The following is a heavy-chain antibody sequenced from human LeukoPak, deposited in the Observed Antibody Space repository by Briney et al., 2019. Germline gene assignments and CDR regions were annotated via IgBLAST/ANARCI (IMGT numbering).Heavy chain of an antibody. CDR1: GFTFSSYW. D-gene: IGHD1-1*01. J-gene: IGHJ4*02. V-gene: IGHV3-7*01. Sequence: PGGSLRLSCAASGFTFSSYWMSWVRKAPGKGLEWVANMDPTGSQKRYVDSVRGRFTISKDNPGASLYLDMHSLRAEDTAIYYCAIWTSGNYWGQGTLVTVSS. CDR2: MDPTGSQK. CDR3: AIWTSGNY.